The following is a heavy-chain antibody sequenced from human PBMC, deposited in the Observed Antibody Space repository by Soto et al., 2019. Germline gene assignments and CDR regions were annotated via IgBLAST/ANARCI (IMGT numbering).Heavy chain of an antibody. CDR2: ISAYNGNT. D-gene: IGHD3-22*01. CDR3: AKGVEAAYYYGSSGYYGFDY. Sequence: ASVKVSCKASGYTFTSYGISWVRQAPGQGLEWMGWISAYNGNTNYAQKLQGRVTMTTDTSTSTAYMELRSLRSDDTAVYYCAKGVEAAYYYGSSGYYGFDYWGQGTLVTVSS. J-gene: IGHJ4*02. CDR1: GYTFTSYG. V-gene: IGHV1-18*01.